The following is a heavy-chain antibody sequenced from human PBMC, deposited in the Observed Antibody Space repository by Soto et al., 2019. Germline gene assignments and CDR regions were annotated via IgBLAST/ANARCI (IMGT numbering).Heavy chain of an antibody. J-gene: IGHJ4*02. CDR3: ARSGDNFNVLDY. D-gene: IGHD1-1*01. V-gene: IGHV3-11*06. Sequence: GGSLRLSCAASGFTFSDYYMSWVRQAPGRGLEWISYSSNSGTFARYATSVKGRFSISRGNANNSLYLEMNSLRVEDTAVYYCARSGDNFNVLDYWGQGTPVTVSS. CDR2: SSNSGTFA. CDR1: GFTFSDYY.